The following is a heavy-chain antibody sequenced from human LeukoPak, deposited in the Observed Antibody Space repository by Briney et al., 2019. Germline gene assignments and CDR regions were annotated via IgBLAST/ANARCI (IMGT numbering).Heavy chain of an antibody. J-gene: IGHJ4*02. Sequence: SQTLSLTCTVSGGSISSGDYYWSWIRQPPGKGLEWIGYIYYSGSTYYNPSLKSRVTISVDTSKNQFSLKLSSVTAADTAVYYCARDPSGGSLLGIWGQGTLVTVSS. V-gene: IGHV4-30-4*08. CDR1: GGSISSGDYY. CDR3: ARDPSGGSLLGI. CDR2: IYYSGST. D-gene: IGHD2-15*01.